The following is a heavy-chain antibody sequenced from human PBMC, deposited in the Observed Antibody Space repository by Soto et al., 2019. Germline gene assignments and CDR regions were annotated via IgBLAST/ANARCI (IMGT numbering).Heavy chain of an antibody. J-gene: IGHJ4*02. CDR3: AKRVICSSTSCYPSTFDY. V-gene: IGHV3-23*01. D-gene: IGHD2-2*01. Sequence: GGSLRLSCAASGFTFSSYAMSWVRKAPGRGLEWVSAISGSGGSTYYADSVKGRFTISRDNSKNTLYLQMNSLRAEDTAVYYCAKRVICSSTSCYPSTFDYWGQGTLVTVSS. CDR1: GFTFSSYA. CDR2: ISGSGGST.